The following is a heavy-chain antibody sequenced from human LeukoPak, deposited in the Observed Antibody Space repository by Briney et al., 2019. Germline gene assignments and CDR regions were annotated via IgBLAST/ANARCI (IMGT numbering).Heavy chain of an antibody. V-gene: IGHV4-59*01. Sequence: SETLSLTCTVSGGSISSYYWSWLRQPPGKGLEWIGYIYYSGSTNYNPSLKSRVTISVDTSKNQFSLKLSSVTAADTAVYYCARGTYSSGWYDWGQGTLVTVSS. CDR3: ARGTYSSGWYD. J-gene: IGHJ4*02. CDR2: IYYSGST. CDR1: GGSISSYY. D-gene: IGHD6-19*01.